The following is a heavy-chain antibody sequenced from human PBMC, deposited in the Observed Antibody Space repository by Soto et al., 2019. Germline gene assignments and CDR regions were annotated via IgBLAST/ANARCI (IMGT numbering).Heavy chain of an antibody. D-gene: IGHD1-1*01. Sequence: GGSLRLSCAASGFTFNNYAMHWVRQAPGKGLEWVALTSYDGNNEYYTDSVKGRFTISRDNSKNTLSLQMNSPRPEDTAVYYCAKDKGVFNWATSYFDYWGQGALVTVSS. CDR3: AKDKGVFNWATSYFDY. CDR1: GFTFNNYA. CDR2: TSYDGNNE. J-gene: IGHJ4*02. V-gene: IGHV3-30*18.